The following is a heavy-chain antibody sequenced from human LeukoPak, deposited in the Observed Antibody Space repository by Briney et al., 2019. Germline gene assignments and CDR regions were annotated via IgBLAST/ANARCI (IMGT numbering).Heavy chain of an antibody. CDR2: TDYSGRA. CDR1: GASIRSPSDY. CDR3: VRHRQHCDGGSCFPPDS. D-gene: IGHD2-15*01. V-gene: IGHV4-39*01. J-gene: IGHJ4*02. Sequence: PSETLSLTCTVSGASIRSPSDYWGWIRQPPGKRLEWIGATDYSGRAYYNPSLVSRFTISVDTSKHQFSLKLNSVTATDTAIYYRVRHRQHCDGGSCFPPDSWGQGTLVTVSS.